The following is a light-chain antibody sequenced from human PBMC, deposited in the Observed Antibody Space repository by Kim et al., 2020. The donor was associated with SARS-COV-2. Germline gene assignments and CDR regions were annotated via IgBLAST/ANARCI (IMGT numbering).Light chain of an antibody. CDR2: GAS. V-gene: IGKV1-27*01. J-gene: IGKJ4*01. Sequence: IYVAWYQQKPGKPPNLLISGASTLQGGVPSRFSGSRSGTHYTLTISSLQAEDVATYYCQKYNNVPLTFGGGTKVDIK. CDR1: IY. CDR3: QKYNNVPLT.